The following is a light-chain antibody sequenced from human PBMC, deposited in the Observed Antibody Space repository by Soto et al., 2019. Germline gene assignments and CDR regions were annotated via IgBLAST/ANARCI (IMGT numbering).Light chain of an antibody. CDR3: QQYYSSPWT. CDR2: WAS. CDR1: QSILYNSNNKNH. V-gene: IGKV4-1*01. Sequence: IVMTQSPDSLAVSLGERATINCKSSQSILYNSNNKNHLAWYQQKAGQPPKLLIYWASIRGSGVPDRFSGSGSGTDFTLTISSLQAEDVAVYYCQQYYSSPWTFGQGTKVDIK. J-gene: IGKJ1*01.